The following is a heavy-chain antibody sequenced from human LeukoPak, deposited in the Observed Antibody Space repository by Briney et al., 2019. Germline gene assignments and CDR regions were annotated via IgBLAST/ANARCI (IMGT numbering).Heavy chain of an antibody. J-gene: IGHJ5*02. D-gene: IGHD1-26*01. V-gene: IGHV3-23*01. CDR3: ANVRELPKYWGFDP. CDR2: ISGSGGST. CDR1: GFTFSSYA. Sequence: PGGSLRLSCAASGFTFSSYAMSWVRQASGRGLQGVSAISGSGGSTYYADSVKGRFTISRDNSKNALYLQMNSLRAEDTAVYYCANVRELPKYWGFDPWGQGTLVTVSS.